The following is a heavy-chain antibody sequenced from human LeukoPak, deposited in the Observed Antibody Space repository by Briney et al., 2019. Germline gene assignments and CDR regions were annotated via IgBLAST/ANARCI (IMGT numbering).Heavy chain of an antibody. CDR2: IYYSGST. Sequence: SESLTLTCTVSGSGGSISNYYWICIRQPPGMGLEWSGYIYYSGSTYDNPSLKSRDTMSVDTSKNQLSLKLSSVAAADTAVYYCARELRSSGWYVFDHWGRGTLVTVSS. CDR3: ARELRSSGWYVFDH. V-gene: IGHV4-59*01. D-gene: IGHD6-19*01. CDR1: GSGGSISNYY. J-gene: IGHJ4*02.